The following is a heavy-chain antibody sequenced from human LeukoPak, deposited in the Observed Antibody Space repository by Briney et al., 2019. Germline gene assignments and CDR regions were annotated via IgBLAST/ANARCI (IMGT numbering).Heavy chain of an antibody. V-gene: IGHV3-53*01. Sequence: GGSLRLSCAASGFTVSSNYMSWVRQAPGKGPEWVSVIYSGGSTYYADSVKGRFTISRDNSKNTLYLQMNSLRAEDMAVYYCARTGYGDYGQFDYWGQGTLVTVSS. CDR3: ARTGYGDYGQFDY. CDR2: IYSGGST. CDR1: GFTVSSNY. D-gene: IGHD4-17*01. J-gene: IGHJ4*02.